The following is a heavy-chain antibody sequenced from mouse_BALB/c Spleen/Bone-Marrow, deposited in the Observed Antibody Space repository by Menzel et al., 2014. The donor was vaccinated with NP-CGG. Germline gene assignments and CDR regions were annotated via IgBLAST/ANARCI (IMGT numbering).Heavy chain of an antibody. V-gene: IGHV1-18*01. Sequence: VQLQQSGPELVKPGASVKIPCKASGYTFTDYNMDWVKQSHGKSLEWIGNINPNSGVTLYNQKFEGKATLTVDRSSNTAYMELRSLTSEDTAVYYCARAGNYDYDVGSWLVYWGQGTLVTVSA. CDR3: ARAGNYDYDVGSWLVY. CDR1: GYTFTDYN. CDR2: INPNSGVT. D-gene: IGHD2-4*01. J-gene: IGHJ3*01.